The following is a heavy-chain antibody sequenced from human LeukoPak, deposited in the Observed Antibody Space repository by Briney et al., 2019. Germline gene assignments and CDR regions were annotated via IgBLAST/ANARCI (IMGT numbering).Heavy chain of an antibody. V-gene: IGHV3-74*01. CDR3: ARDQGTMTTFDY. J-gene: IGHJ4*02. D-gene: IGHD3-16*01. CDR2: TNTDGSST. Sequence: GGSLRLSCAASGFTFSKYWMHWVRQAPGKGVEWVSPTNTDGSSTNYAASVKGRFTISRDNAKHTLHLQMYSLRADDTAVYYCARDQGTMTTFDYWGQGTLVTVSS. CDR1: GFTFSKYW.